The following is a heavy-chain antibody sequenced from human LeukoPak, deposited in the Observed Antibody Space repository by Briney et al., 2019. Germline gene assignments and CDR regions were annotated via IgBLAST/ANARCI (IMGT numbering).Heavy chain of an antibody. CDR3: AREKPATDAFDI. CDR2: TKQDGSEK. D-gene: IGHD5-12*01. V-gene: IGHV3-7*01. Sequence: GGSLRLSCAASGFTFSGYWMRWVRQAPGKGLEWVANTKQDGSEKYYLDSVKGRFGISRDNAKNSWYLQMNSLRAEDTAVYNCAREKPATDAFDIWGQGTMVTVSS. J-gene: IGHJ3*02. CDR1: GFTFSGYW.